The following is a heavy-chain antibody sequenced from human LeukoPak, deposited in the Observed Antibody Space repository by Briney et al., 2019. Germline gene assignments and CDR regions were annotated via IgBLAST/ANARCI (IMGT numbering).Heavy chain of an antibody. CDR1: GFTFSSYS. J-gene: IGHJ6*03. V-gene: IGHV3-21*01. CDR2: ISSSSSYI. Sequence: GGSLRLSCAASGFTFSSYSMNWVRQAPGKGLEWVSSISSSSSYIYYADSVKGRFTISRDNAKNSLYLQMNSLRAEDTAVYYCARDVNSVATPMHYYYYMDVWGKGTTVTVSS. D-gene: IGHD5-12*01. CDR3: ARDVNSVATPMHYYYYMDV.